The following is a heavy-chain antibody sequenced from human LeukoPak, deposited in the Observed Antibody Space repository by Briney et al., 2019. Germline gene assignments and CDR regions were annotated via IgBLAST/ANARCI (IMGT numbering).Heavy chain of an antibody. CDR1: GFIFSGSA. D-gene: IGHD3-10*01. V-gene: IGHV3-73*01. CDR2: IRINDNSDAT. Sequence: PGGSLKLSCAASGFIFSGSAMHWVRQASGKGLEWVGRIRINDNSDATAYGPSVRGRFTISRDDSKNTTYLEMNSLKTEDTAFYYCTRRRGGGGFDYWGQGTLVTVSS. CDR3: TRRRGGGGFDY. J-gene: IGHJ4*02.